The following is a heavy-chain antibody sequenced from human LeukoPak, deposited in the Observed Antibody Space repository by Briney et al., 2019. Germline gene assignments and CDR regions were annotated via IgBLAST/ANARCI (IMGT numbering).Heavy chain of an antibody. J-gene: IGHJ4*02. CDR2: IYPGDSDI. Sequence: ESPQISCQGSGYSFPSYWIGWVRQMPGKGLEWMGFIYPGDSDIKYSPSFEGQVTISADKSITTAYLQWTSLKASDTAMYYCVRAGVLDYWGQGTLVTVSS. V-gene: IGHV5-51*01. CDR1: GYSFPSYW. CDR3: VRAGVLDY.